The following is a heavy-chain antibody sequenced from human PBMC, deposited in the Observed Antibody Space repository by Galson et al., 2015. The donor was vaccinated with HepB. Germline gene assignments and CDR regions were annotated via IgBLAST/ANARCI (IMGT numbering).Heavy chain of an antibody. J-gene: IGHJ5*02. V-gene: IGHV4-59*01. CDR2: IYYSGST. CDR1: GGSISSYY. CDR3: ASGPFIAVSSPWYPLDP. Sequence: ETLSLTCTVSGGSISSYYWSWIRQPPGKGLEWIGYIYYSGSTNYNPSLKSRVTISVDRSKNQFSLKLSSVTAEDTAVYYCASGPFIAVSSPWYPLDPWGQGTLVTVSS. D-gene: IGHD6-19*01.